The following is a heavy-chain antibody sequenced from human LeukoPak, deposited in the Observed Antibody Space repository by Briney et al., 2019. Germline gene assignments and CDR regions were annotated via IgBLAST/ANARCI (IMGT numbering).Heavy chain of an antibody. Sequence: SETLSLTCTVSGGSISSSSYYWGWIRQPPGKGLEWIGSIYYSGSTYYNPSLKSRVTISVDTSKNQFSLKLSSVTAADTAVYYCASQRRLDYWGQGTLVTVSS. CDR1: GGSISSSSYY. CDR3: ASQRRLDY. V-gene: IGHV4-39*01. D-gene: IGHD3-16*01. J-gene: IGHJ4*02. CDR2: IYYSGST.